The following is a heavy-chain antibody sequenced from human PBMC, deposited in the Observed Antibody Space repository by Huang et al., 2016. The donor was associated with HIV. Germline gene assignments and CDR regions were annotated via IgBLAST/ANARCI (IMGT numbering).Heavy chain of an antibody. CDR3: ARDRKYDNAWYWFDP. CDR2: IIPIFGTP. Sequence: QVQLVQSGAEVKKPGSSVRVSCEASGGTFSSYAINWVRQAPGQGLVWMGGIIPIFGTPNDAQKFEGRVTMTADESTSTAYMELSSLRSDDTAVYYCARDRKYDNAWYWFDPWGQGTLVTVSS. J-gene: IGHJ5*02. D-gene: IGHD1-1*01. V-gene: IGHV1-69*01. CDR1: GGTFSSYA.